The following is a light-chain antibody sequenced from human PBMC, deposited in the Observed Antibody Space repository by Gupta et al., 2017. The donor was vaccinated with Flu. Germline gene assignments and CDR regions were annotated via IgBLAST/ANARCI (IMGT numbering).Light chain of an antibody. J-gene: IGKJ1*01. CDR2: GAS. CDR1: QSVNTD. CDR3: QQYGDWPET. V-gene: IGKV3-15*01. Sequence: GERATLSCRASQSVNTDLAWYQQKPGQAPRLLIYGASTRATGVPARFSGSGSGTEFTLSISSLQSEDFALYYCQQYGDWPETFGQGTKVEIK.